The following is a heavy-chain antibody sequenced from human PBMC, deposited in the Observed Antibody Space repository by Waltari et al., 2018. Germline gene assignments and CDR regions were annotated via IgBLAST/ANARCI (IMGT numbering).Heavy chain of an antibody. J-gene: IGHJ3*02. V-gene: IGHV4-59*01. Sequence: QVQLQESGPGLVKPSETLSLTCTVSGGSISSYYWSWIRQPPGKGLEWIGYIYYSGSTNYNPSLKSRVTISVDTSKNQFSLKLSSVTAADTAVYYCATGGSGSYYDAFDIWGQGTMVTVSS. CDR1: GGSISSYY. D-gene: IGHD1-26*01. CDR2: IYYSGST. CDR3: ATGGSGSYYDAFDI.